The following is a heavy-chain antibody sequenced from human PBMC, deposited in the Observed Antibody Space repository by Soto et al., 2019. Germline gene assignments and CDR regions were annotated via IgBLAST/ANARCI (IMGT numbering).Heavy chain of an antibody. V-gene: IGHV1-2*04. CDR2: INPNSGGT. J-gene: IGHJ6*02. Sequence: GASVKVSCKPSGYTFTSCYIPWVRQAPGQGLEWLGWINPNSGGTNYAQKFQGWVTMTRDTSISTAYMELSRLRSDDTGVYYCARVAEGGVVTAAMAHYYYYGMDVWGQGTTVTVSS. D-gene: IGHD2-2*01. CDR3: ARVAEGGVVTAAMAHYYYYGMDV. CDR1: GYTFTSCY.